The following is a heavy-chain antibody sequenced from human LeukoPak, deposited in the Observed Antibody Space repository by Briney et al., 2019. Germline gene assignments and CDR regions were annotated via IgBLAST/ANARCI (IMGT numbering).Heavy chain of an antibody. CDR1: GGTFSSYS. Sequence: SVKVSCKASGGTFSSYSISWVRQAPGQGLEWMGRIIPIVDIANYAQKFQGRVTITADKSTGTAYMELSSLRSEDTAVYFCAKEAGIVSFDLWGRGTLVTVSS. D-gene: IGHD6-13*01. J-gene: IGHJ2*01. CDR2: IIPIVDIA. CDR3: AKEAGIVSFDL. V-gene: IGHV1-69*04.